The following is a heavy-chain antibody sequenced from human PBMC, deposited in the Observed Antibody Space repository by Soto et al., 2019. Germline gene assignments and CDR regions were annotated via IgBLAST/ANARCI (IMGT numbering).Heavy chain of an antibody. D-gene: IGHD3-10*01. CDR1: GGSFSGYY. CDR3: ARGTMVRGVTSYYFDY. Sequence: PSETLSLTCAVYGGSFSGYYWSWIRQPPGKGLEWIGEINHSGSTNYNPSLKSRVTISVDTSKNQFSLKLSSVTAADTAVYYCARGTMVRGVTSYYFDYWGQGTLVTVSS. J-gene: IGHJ4*02. CDR2: INHSGST. V-gene: IGHV4-34*01.